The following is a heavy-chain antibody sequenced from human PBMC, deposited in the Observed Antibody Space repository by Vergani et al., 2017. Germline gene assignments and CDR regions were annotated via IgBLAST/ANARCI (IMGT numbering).Heavy chain of an antibody. CDR3: ARDLMLWLKTFDY. Sequence: EVQLVESGGGLVQPGRSLRLSCAASGFTFDDYAMHWVRQAPGKGLEWVSGISWNSGSIGYADSVKGRFTISRDNAKNSLYLQMNSLRAEDTALYYCARDLMLWLKTFDYWGQGTLVTVSS. D-gene: IGHD2-2*01. CDR2: ISWNSGSI. V-gene: IGHV3-9*01. J-gene: IGHJ4*02. CDR1: GFTFDDYA.